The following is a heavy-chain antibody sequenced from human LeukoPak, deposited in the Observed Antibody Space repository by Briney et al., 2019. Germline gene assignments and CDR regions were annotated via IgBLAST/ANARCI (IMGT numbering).Heavy chain of an antibody. CDR2: IIPIFGTA. V-gene: IGHV1-69*06. J-gene: IGHJ4*02. Sequence: SVKVSCKASGGTFSSYAISWVRQAPGQGLEWMGGIIPIFGTANYAQKFQGRVTITADKSTSTAYMELSSLRSEDAAVYYCARGAALQLWFSYWGQGTLVTVSS. D-gene: IGHD5-18*01. CDR1: GGTFSSYA. CDR3: ARGAALQLWFSY.